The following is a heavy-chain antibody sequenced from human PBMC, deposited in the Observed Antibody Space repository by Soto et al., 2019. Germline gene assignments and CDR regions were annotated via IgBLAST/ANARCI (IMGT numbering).Heavy chain of an antibody. Sequence: GGSLSLSCAASGFTFSSYGMHWVRQAPGKGLEWISYMSSSGLTIDYADSVKGRFTISRDNAKNSLYLQMNSLRAEDTAVYYCAVRSQVSNWFDPWGQGTLVTVSS. CDR3: AVRSQVSNWFDP. D-gene: IGHD3-16*02. J-gene: IGHJ5*02. CDR2: MSSSGLTI. CDR1: GFTFSSYG. V-gene: IGHV3-48*04.